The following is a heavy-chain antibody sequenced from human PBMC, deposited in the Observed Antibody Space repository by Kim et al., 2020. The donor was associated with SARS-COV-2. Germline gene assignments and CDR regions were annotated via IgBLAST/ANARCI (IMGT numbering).Heavy chain of an antibody. J-gene: IGHJ6*02. CDR2: IYYSGST. V-gene: IGHV4-39*07. CDR1: GGSISSSSYY. CDR3: ARDSGYYYDSSGYWYGMDV. Sequence: SETLSLTCTVSGGSISSSSYYWGWIRQPPGKGLEWIGSIYYSGSTYYNPSLKSRVTISVDTSKNQFSLKLSSVTAADTAVYYCARDSGYYYDSSGYWYGMDVWGQGTTVTVSS. D-gene: IGHD3-22*01.